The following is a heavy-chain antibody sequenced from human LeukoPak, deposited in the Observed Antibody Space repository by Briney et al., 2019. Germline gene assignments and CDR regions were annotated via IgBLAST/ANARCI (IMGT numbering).Heavy chain of an antibody. J-gene: IGHJ4*02. CDR1: GFTFSSYS. CDR2: ISSSSSTI. D-gene: IGHD1-7*01. CDR3: AKDELGLRFIFDY. Sequence: PGGSLRLSCAASGFTFSSYSINWVRQAPGKGLEWVSYISSSSSTIYYADSVKGRFTISRDNSKNTLYLQMNSLRAEDTAVYYCAKDELGLRFIFDYWGQGTLVTVSS. V-gene: IGHV3-48*01.